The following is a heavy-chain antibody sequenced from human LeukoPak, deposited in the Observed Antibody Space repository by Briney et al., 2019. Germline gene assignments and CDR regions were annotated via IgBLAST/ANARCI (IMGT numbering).Heavy chain of an antibody. D-gene: IGHD3-10*01. Sequence: GRSLRLSCAASGFTFTSYGMHWVRQAPGKGLEWVAVISYDGSNKYHADSGKGRFTISRDNSKNTLYLQMNSLRAEDTAVYYCARLRGSGSYSGNWFDPWGQGTLVTVSS. J-gene: IGHJ5*02. CDR2: ISYDGSNK. V-gene: IGHV3-30*03. CDR1: GFTFTSYG. CDR3: ARLRGSGSYSGNWFDP.